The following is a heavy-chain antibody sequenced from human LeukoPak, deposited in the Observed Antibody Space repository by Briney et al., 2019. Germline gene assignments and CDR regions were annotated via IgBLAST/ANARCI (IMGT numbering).Heavy chain of an antibody. CDR3: AKYTKVAAIYPFDY. Sequence: SETLPLTCTVSGDSISNNSYYWGWIRQPPGKGLEWIGSVSYSGSTYYNPSLRGRVTISADTSKDQFSLKLSSMTAADTAVYYCAKYTKVAAIYPFDYWGQGTLVTVSS. J-gene: IGHJ4*02. CDR1: GDSISNNSYY. V-gene: IGHV4-39*07. CDR2: VSYSGST. D-gene: IGHD1-26*01.